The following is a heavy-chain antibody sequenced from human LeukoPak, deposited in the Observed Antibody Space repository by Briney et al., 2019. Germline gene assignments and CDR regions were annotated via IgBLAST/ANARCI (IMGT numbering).Heavy chain of an antibody. CDR3: VKSDNVVGATYFDY. CDR1: GFTFSSYS. CDR2: ISSSSSTI. J-gene: IGHJ4*02. V-gene: IGHV3-48*04. Sequence: GGSLRLSCAASGFTFSSYSMNWVRQAPGKGLEWVSYISSSSSTIYYADSVKGRFTISRDNSKNTLYLHMSSLRAEDTAVYYCVKSDNVVGATYFDYWGQGTPVTVSS. D-gene: IGHD1-26*01.